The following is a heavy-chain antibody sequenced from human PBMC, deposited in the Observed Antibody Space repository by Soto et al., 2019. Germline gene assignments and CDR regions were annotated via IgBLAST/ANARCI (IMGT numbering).Heavy chain of an antibody. CDR1: GFSLSNARMG. CDR3: ARSRHLQTHGDYYYGMDV. J-gene: IGHJ6*02. V-gene: IGHV2-26*01. CDR2: IFSNDEK. D-gene: IGHD3-16*01. Sequence: QVTLKESGPVLVKPTETLTLTCTVSGFSLSNARMGVSWIRQPPGKALEWLAHIFSNDEKSYSTSLKSRLTISKDTSKSQVVLTMTNMDPVDTATDYCARSRHLQTHGDYYYGMDVWGQGTTVTVSS.